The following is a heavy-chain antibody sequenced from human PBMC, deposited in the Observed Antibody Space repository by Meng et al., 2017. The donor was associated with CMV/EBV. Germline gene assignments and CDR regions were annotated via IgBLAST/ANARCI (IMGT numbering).Heavy chain of an antibody. CDR3: AKAPTRRYYFDS. CDR1: EFSITDCA. CDR2: ISASGYYT. V-gene: IGHV3-23*01. J-gene: IGHJ4*02. D-gene: IGHD5-24*01. Sequence: SCADSEFSITDCAVNWVRQAPGKGLEWVSVISASGYYTFYAESVRGRFTIGRDISKNTVYLQTNSLRAEDTAVYFCAKAPTRRYYFDSWGQGSLVTVSS.